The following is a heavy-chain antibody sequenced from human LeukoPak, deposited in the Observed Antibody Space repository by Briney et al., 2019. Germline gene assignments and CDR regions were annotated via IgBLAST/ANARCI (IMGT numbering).Heavy chain of an antibody. D-gene: IGHD6-13*01. V-gene: IGHV3-15*01. Sequence: GGSLRLSCAASGFTFSNAWMSWVRQAPGKGLEWVGRIKSKTDGGTTDYAAPVKGRFTISRDDSKTTLYLQMDGLKTEDTAVYYCTTDQVGSSWPYYFDYWGQGTLVTVSS. CDR3: TTDQVGSSWPYYFDY. CDR2: IKSKTDGGTT. CDR1: GFTFSNAW. J-gene: IGHJ4*02.